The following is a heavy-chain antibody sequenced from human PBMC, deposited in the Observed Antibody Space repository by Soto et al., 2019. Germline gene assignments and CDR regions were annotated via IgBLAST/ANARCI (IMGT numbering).Heavy chain of an antibody. CDR1: GFTFSSYG. D-gene: IGHD6-19*01. CDR3: AKDLGSSGCDY. J-gene: IGHJ4*02. V-gene: IGHV3-30*18. CDR2: ISYDGSNK. Sequence: ESGGGVVQPGRSLRLSCAASGFTFSSYGMHWVRQAPGKGLEWVAVISYDGSNKYYADSVKGRFTISRDNSKNTLYLQMNSLRAEDTAVYYCAKDLGSSGCDYWGQGTLVTVSS.